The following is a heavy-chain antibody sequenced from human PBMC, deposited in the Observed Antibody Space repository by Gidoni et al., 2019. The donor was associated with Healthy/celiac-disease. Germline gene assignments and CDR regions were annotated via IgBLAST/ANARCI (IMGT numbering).Heavy chain of an antibody. CDR1: GGSLSSGGYY. V-gene: IGHV4-31*03. D-gene: IGHD6-6*01. J-gene: IGHJ3*02. CDR2: IYYSGST. CDR3: ARDETRPEAFDI. Sequence: QVHLQESGPGLVQPSQTLSLTCTVSGGSLSSGGYYWSWIRQHPGKGLEWIGYIYYSGSTYYNPSLKSRVTISVDTSKNQFSLKLSSVTAADTAVYYCARDETRPEAFDIWGQGTMVTVSS.